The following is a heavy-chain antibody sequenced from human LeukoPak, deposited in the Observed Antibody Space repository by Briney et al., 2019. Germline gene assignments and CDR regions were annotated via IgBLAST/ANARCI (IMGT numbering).Heavy chain of an antibody. D-gene: IGHD3-16*01. Sequence: GGSLRLSCAASGFTFRNYWMSWVRQAPGKGLEWVANTKPDGSANYYVDSVKGRFTIFGNNADNSLYLQMNSLRAEDTAVYYCARDGVSFDYWGRGTLVTVSS. CDR1: GFTFRNYW. CDR2: TKPDGSAN. CDR3: ARDGVSFDY. V-gene: IGHV3-7*01. J-gene: IGHJ4*02.